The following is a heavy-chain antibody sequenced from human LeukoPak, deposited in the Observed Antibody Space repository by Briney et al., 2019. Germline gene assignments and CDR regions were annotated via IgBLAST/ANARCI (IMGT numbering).Heavy chain of an antibody. CDR3: ARDRGPYDSSGYLGY. J-gene: IGHJ4*02. CDR1: GGSISSYY. V-gene: IGHV4-59*01. Sequence: SETLSLTCTVSGGSISSYYWSWIRQPPGRGLEWIGYIYYSGSTNYNPSLKSRVTISVDTSKNQFSLKLSSVTAADTAVYYCARDRGPYDSSGYLGYWGQGTQVTVSS. CDR2: IYYSGST. D-gene: IGHD3-22*01.